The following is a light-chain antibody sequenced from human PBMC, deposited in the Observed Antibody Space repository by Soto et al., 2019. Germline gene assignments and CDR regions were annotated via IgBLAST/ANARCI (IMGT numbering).Light chain of an antibody. CDR2: AAS. CDR3: QQSYRTPRT. J-gene: IGKJ1*01. Sequence: DIQLTQSPSSLSASVGGRVTITCRARQSISSYLDWYQQTPGEAPKLLSYAASSLQSGVPSRFSGSESGTDFTLTISSLQPEDFATYYCQQSYRTPRTFGQGTKVDIK. V-gene: IGKV1-39*01. CDR1: QSISSY.